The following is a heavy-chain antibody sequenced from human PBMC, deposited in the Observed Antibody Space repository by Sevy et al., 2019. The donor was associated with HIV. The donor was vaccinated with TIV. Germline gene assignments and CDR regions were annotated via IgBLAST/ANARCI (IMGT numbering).Heavy chain of an antibody. V-gene: IGHV3-21*01. Sequence: GGSLRLSCAASGFTFSSYSMNWVRQAPGKGLEWVSSITSSSNYIYYADSVKGRFTISRDNAKNYLYLQMNSLRAEDTAGYYGAGDTIVVVPAASDPYYYYYGMDVWGQGTTVTVSS. CDR2: ITSSSNYI. J-gene: IGHJ6*02. CDR1: GFTFSSYS. CDR3: AGDTIVVVPAASDPYYYYYGMDV. D-gene: IGHD2-2*01.